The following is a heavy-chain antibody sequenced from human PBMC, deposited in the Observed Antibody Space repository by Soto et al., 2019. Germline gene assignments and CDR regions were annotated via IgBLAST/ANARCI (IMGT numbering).Heavy chain of an antibody. CDR3: ARGPPRAYDFCRKFQL. CDR1: GGPFSGYF. V-gene: IGHV4-34*01. J-gene: IGHJ1*01. D-gene: IGHD3-3*01. Sequence: NPSETLSLTCAVYGGPFSGYFWSWIRQPPGKGLEWIGESNHNGSTNYNPSRKTLVTISVNTSKNQYTLRLSAVTAADTAVENGARGPPRAYDFCRKFQLWGQGTLVTVSS. CDR2: SNHNGST.